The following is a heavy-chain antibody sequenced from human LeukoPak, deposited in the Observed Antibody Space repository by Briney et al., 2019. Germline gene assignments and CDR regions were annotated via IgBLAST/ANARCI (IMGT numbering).Heavy chain of an antibody. J-gene: IGHJ5*02. CDR3: ARDTVLRYFDWSKAYWFDP. Sequence: GASVKVSCKASGYTFTSYGISWVRQAPGQGLEWMGWISAYNGNTDYAQKLQGRVTMTRDMSTSTVYMELSSLRSEDTAVYYCARDTVLRYFDWSKAYWFDPWGQGTLVTVSS. D-gene: IGHD3-9*01. CDR2: ISAYNGNT. V-gene: IGHV1-18*01. CDR1: GYTFTSYG.